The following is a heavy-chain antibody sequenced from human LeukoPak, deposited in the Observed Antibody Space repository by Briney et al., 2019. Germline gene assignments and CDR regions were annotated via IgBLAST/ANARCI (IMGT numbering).Heavy chain of an antibody. D-gene: IGHD2-21*02. J-gene: IGHJ3*02. V-gene: IGHV4-4*07. Sequence: SETLSLTCTVSGGSISSYYWSWIRQPAGKGLEWIGRIYISGSTNYNPSLKSRVTMSVDTSKNQFSLKLSSVTAADTAVYYCASQRSYCGGDCYDAFDIWGQGTMVTVSS. CDR2: IYISGST. CDR3: ASQRSYCGGDCYDAFDI. CDR1: GGSISSYY.